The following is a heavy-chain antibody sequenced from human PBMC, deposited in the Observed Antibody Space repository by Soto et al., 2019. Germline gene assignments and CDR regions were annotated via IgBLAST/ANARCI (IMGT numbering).Heavy chain of an antibody. CDR1: GYTFTSYA. Sequence: ASVKVSCKASGYTFTSYAMHWVRQAPGQRLEWMGWINAGNGNTKYSQKFQGRVTITRDTSASTAYMELSSLRSEDTAVYYCARDYVRSRHGITGTYGYMDVWGKGTTVTVSS. J-gene: IGHJ6*03. D-gene: IGHD1-20*01. CDR2: INAGNGNT. V-gene: IGHV1-3*01. CDR3: ARDYVRSRHGITGTYGYMDV.